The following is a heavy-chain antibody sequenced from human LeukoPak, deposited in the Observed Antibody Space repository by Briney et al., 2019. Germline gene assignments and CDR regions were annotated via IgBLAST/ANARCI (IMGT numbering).Heavy chain of an antibody. CDR1: GFTFSSYS. V-gene: IGHV3-48*02. D-gene: IGHD3-22*01. CDR3: ARDSTGSGYYPFYFDY. J-gene: IGHJ4*02. CDR2: ISSSSSTI. Sequence: GGTLRLSCAASGFTFSSYSMNWVRQAPGQGLEWISYISSSSSTIYSADSVKGRFTISRDNAKNSLYLQMNSLRDEDTAVYYCARDSTGSGYYPFYFDYWGQGTLVTVSS.